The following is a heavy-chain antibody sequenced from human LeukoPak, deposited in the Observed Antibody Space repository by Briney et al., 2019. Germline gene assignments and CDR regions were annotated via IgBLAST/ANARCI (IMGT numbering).Heavy chain of an antibody. D-gene: IGHD1-1*01. V-gene: IGHV1-2*02. CDR3: ARAERTSYYYMDV. CDR2: INPNSGGT. Sequence: ASVKVSCKASGYTFTRYYMHWVRQAPGEGLEWMGWINPNSGGTNYVQKFQGRVTTTRDTSISTAYMELSRLRSDDTAVYYCARAERTSYYYMDVWGKGPRSPSP. CDR1: GYTFTRYY. J-gene: IGHJ6*03.